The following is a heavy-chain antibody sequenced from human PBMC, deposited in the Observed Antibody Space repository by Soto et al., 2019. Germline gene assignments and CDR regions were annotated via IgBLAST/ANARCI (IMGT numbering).Heavy chain of an antibody. CDR3: ARVIAAAADFDY. CDR1: SYTFASYG. J-gene: IGHJ4*02. CDR2: ISAYNGNT. Sequence: QVQLVQSGAEVKKPGASVKVSCKASSYTFASYGISWVRQAPGQGLEWMGWISAYNGNTNYAQKRKGXVTSPTXXATSTAYMELRSLRSDDTAVYYCARVIAAAADFDYWGQGTLVTVSS. V-gene: IGHV1-18*01. D-gene: IGHD6-13*01.